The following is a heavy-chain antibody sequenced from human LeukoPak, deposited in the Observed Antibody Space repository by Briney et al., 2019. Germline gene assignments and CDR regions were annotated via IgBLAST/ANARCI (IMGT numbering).Heavy chain of an antibody. CDR1: GFTFSSYG. CDR2: IRNDGSNK. Sequence: PGGSLRLSCAASGFTFSSYGMHWVRQAPGKGLEWVAFIRNDGSNKYYADSVKGRFTISRDNAESSLYLQLSSLGAEDTAVYYCVRGGLYHYSGTSGDYWGQGTLVTVSS. J-gene: IGHJ4*02. D-gene: IGHD1-26*01. CDR3: VRGGLYHYSGTSGDY. V-gene: IGHV3-30*02.